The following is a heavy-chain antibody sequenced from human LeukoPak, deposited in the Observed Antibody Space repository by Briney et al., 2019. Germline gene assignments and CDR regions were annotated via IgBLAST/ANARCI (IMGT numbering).Heavy chain of an antibody. Sequence: GGSLRLSCAASGVTASNNYMNWVRQAPGKGLEWVSLIYSGGSTYYADSVKGRFTISRDNSKNTLYLQMNSLRAEDTAVYYCARDPPAVAANTYGWGQGTLVTVPS. V-gene: IGHV3-66*01. D-gene: IGHD6-6*01. CDR1: GVTASNNY. J-gene: IGHJ4*02. CDR3: ARDPPAVAANTYG. CDR2: IYSGGST.